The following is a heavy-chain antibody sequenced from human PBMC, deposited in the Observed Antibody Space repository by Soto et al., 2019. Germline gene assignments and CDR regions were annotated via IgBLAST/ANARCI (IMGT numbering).Heavy chain of an antibody. CDR1: GYTFASYA. CDR3: ARDWDYDSSGYLISLFDP. D-gene: IGHD3-22*01. CDR2: INAGNGNT. J-gene: IGHJ5*02. V-gene: IGHV1-3*01. Sequence: ASVKVSCKASGYTFASYAMHWVRQAPGQRLEWMGWINAGNGNTKYSQKFQGRVTITRDTSASTAYMELSSLRSEDTAVYYCARDWDYDSSGYLISLFDPCGQGTLVTVSS.